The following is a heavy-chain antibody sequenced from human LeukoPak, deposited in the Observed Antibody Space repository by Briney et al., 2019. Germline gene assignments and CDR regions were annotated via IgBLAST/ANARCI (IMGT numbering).Heavy chain of an antibody. Sequence: GGSLRISCAASGFTFSSYAMSWVRQAPGKGLEWVSSISPSGGNTYYADSVKGRFIISRDNSRNTVYLQMNSLRAEDTAVYYCARSKWELLNHDAFDIWGQGTTVTVSS. V-gene: IGHV3-23*01. CDR2: ISPSGGNT. D-gene: IGHD1-26*01. CDR1: GFTFSSYA. CDR3: ARSKWELLNHDAFDI. J-gene: IGHJ3*02.